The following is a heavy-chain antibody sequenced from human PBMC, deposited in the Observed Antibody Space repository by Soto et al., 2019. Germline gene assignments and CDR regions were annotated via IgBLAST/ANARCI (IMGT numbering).Heavy chain of an antibody. J-gene: IGHJ4*02. CDR2: ISYDGNVA. V-gene: IGHV3-30*18. Sequence: QVQLVESEGGVVQPGRSLRLSCTASGFTFSNYGMHWVRQAPGKGLEWVTVISYDGNVAYYADSVKGRFTSSRDNSKNTLYLQMNSLRTEDTAVYYCAKEGPITNWYFDYWGRGNLVTVSS. D-gene: IGHD1-1*01. CDR1: GFTFSNYG. CDR3: AKEGPITNWYFDY.